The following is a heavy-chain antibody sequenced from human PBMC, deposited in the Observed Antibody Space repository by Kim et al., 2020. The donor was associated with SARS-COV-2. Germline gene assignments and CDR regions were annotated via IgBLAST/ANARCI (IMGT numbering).Heavy chain of an antibody. V-gene: IGHV3-33*05. CDR1: GFTFSSYG. Sequence: GGSLRLSCAASGFTFSSYGMHWVRQAPGKGLEWVAVISYDGSNKYYADSVKGRFTISRDNSKNTLYLQMNSLRAEDTAVYYCSFSRYYDSSGSRDAFDIWGQGTMVTVSS. D-gene: IGHD3-22*01. CDR2: ISYDGSNK. J-gene: IGHJ3*02. CDR3: SFSRYYDSSGSRDAFDI.